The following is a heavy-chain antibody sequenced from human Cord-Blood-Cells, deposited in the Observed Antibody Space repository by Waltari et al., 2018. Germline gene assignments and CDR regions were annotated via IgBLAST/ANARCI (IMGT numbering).Heavy chain of an antibody. V-gene: IGHV4-61*01. J-gene: IGHJ2*01. CDR1: GGSVSSGSYY. Sequence: ESGPGLVKPSETLSLTCTVSGGSVSSGSYYWSWIRQPPGKGLEWIGYIYYSGSTNYNPSLKSRVTISVDTSKNQFSLKLSSVTAADTAVYYCARGWGYCSSTSCYWYFDLWGRGTLVTVSS. CDR2: IYYSGST. CDR3: ARGWGYCSSTSCYWYFDL. D-gene: IGHD2-2*01.